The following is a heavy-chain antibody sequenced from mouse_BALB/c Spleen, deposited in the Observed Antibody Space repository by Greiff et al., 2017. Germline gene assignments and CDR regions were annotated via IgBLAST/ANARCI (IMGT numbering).Heavy chain of an antibody. J-gene: IGHJ4*01. Sequence: ESGPGLVKPSQSLSLTCTVTGYSITSDYAWTWIRQFPGNKLEWMGYISYSGSTSYNPSLKSRISITRDTSKNQFFLQLNSVTTEDTATYYCATYYGNYVAYAMDYWGQGTSVTVSS. CDR2: ISYSGST. D-gene: IGHD2-10*01. V-gene: IGHV3-2*02. CDR3: ATYYGNYVAYAMDY. CDR1: GYSITSDYA.